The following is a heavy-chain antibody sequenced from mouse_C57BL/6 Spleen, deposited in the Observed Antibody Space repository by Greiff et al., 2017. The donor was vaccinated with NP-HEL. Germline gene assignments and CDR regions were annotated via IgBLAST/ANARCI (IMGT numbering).Heavy chain of an antibody. CDR2: INPNYGTT. D-gene: IGHD1-1*01. CDR1: GYSFTDYN. J-gene: IGHJ4*01. V-gene: IGHV1-39*01. Sequence: VQLQQSGPELVKPGASVKISCKASGYSFTDYNMNWVKQSNGKSLEWIGVINPNYGTTSYNQKFKGKATLTVDQSSSTAYMQLNGLTSEDSAVYYCARRGTTVVDYYAMDYWGQGTSVTVSS. CDR3: ARRGTTVVDYYAMDY.